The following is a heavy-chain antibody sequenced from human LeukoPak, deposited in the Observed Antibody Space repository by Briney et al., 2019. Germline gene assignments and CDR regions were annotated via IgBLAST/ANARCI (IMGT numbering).Heavy chain of an antibody. D-gene: IGHD2-15*01. Sequence: ASVKVSCKASGYTFTDYYMHWVRQAPGQGLEWMGWINTNTGNPTYAQGFTGRFVFSLDTSVSTAYLQISSLKAEDTAVYYCARRGYCSGGSCYWFDPWGQGTLVTVSS. CDR1: GYTFTDYY. V-gene: IGHV7-4-1*02. CDR3: ARRGYCSGGSCYWFDP. J-gene: IGHJ5*02. CDR2: INTNTGNP.